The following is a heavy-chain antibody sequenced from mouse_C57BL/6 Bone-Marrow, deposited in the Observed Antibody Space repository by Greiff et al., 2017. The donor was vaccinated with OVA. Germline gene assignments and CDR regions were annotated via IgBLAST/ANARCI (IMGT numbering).Heavy chain of an antibody. CDR1: GFSLTSYG. D-gene: IGHD2-4*01. CDR2: IWSGGST. V-gene: IGHV2-2*01. CDR3: ARDYDSWFAY. Sequence: QVQLKQSGPGLVQPSQSLSITCTVSGFSLTSYGVHWVRQSPGKGLEWLGVIWSGGSTDYNAAFISRLSISKDNTKSQVFCKMNSLQAADTAIYSCARDYDSWFAYWGQGTLVTVSA. J-gene: IGHJ3*01.